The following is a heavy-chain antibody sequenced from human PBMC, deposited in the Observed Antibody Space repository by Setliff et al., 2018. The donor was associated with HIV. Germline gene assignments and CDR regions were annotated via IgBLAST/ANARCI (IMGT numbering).Heavy chain of an antibody. J-gene: IGHJ6*02. Sequence: GGSLRLSCAASGFTFSSYGMHWVRQAPGKGLGWVAFIRYDGSNKYYADSVKGRFTISRDNSKNTLYLQMDSLRAEDTALYYCVRISGSNGHYYYGLDVWGQGTTVTVSS. D-gene: IGHD1-26*01. CDR1: GFTFSSYG. CDR3: VRISGSNGHYYYGLDV. V-gene: IGHV3-30*02. CDR2: IRYDGSNK.